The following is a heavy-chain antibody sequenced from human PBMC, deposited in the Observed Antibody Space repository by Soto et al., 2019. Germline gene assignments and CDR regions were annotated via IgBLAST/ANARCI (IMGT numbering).Heavy chain of an antibody. CDR1: GFTFDDYA. J-gene: IGHJ4*02. Sequence: GGSLRLSCAASGFTFDDYAVHWVRQAPGKGLEWVSGISWNSGSIGYADSVKGRFTISRDNAKNSLYLQMSSLRAEDTALYYCAAAILGWGPGTLVTVSS. CDR2: ISWNSGSI. V-gene: IGHV3-9*01. D-gene: IGHD3-16*01. CDR3: AAAILG.